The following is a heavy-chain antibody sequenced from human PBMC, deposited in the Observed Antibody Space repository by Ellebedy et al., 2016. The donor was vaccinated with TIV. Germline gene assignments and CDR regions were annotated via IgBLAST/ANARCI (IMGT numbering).Heavy chain of an antibody. D-gene: IGHD4-23*01. CDR1: GYIFTDHW. V-gene: IGHV5-10-1*01. CDR2: FDPDDSYR. Sequence: GESLKISCKTSGYIFTDHWISWVRQVPGTGLEWMGRFDPDDSYRNYSPSFQDHVTFSADKSTSTAYLQVSSLKASDTAMYYCATHYGGGGHDGFDIWGQGTTVIVAS. CDR3: ATHYGGGGHDGFDI. J-gene: IGHJ3*02.